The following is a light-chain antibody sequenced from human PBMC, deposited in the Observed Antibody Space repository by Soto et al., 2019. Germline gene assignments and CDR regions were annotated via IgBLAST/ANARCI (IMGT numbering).Light chain of an antibody. V-gene: IGKV1-5*03. Sequence: DIQMTQSPSTLSASVGDRVTITCRASQSISSWLAWYQQKPGKAPKLLIYKASSLESGVPSRFSGSGSGTEFTLTISSLQPDDFATYYCQQYNSYSPYVTFGQGTKVEIK. CDR3: QQYNSYSPYVT. CDR1: QSISSW. CDR2: KAS. J-gene: IGKJ1*01.